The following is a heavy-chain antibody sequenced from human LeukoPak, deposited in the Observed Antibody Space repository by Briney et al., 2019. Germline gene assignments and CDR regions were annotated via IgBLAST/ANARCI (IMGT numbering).Heavy chain of an antibody. J-gene: IGHJ4*02. V-gene: IGHV4-39*07. CDR3: ARVVYGSGSYSRLLDY. CDR1: GGSISSSSYY. D-gene: IGHD3-10*01. Sequence: SETLSLTCTVSGGSISSSSYYWSWIRQPPGKGLEWIGEINHSGSTNYNPSLKSRVTISVDTSKNQFSLKLSSVTAADTAVYYCARVVYGSGSYSRLLDYWGQGTLVTVSS. CDR2: INHSGST.